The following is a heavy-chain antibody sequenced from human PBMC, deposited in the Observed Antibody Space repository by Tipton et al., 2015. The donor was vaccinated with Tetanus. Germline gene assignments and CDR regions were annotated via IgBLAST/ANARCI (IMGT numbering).Heavy chain of an antibody. J-gene: IGHJ4*02. CDR2: IYYSGST. V-gene: IGHV4-38-2*01. CDR3: ARTSIPAADYCFDY. Sequence: GLVKPSGTLSLTCAVSGDSLSSADWWSWVRQSPGKGLEWIGSIYYSGSTYYNPSLKSRVTISVDTSKNQFSLKLSSVTAADTAVYYCARTSIPAADYCFDYWGQGTLVTVSS. CDR1: GDSLSSADW. D-gene: IGHD2-2*01.